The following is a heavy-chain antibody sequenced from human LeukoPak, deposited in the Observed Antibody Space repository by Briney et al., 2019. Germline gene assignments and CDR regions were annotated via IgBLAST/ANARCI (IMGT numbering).Heavy chain of an antibody. Sequence: GGSLRLSCAASGFTFSSYGMHWVRQAPGKGLEWVAVISYDGSNKYYADSVKGRFTISRDNSKNTLYLQMNSLRAEATAVYYCTRNTYPILFDYWGQGTLVTVSS. CDR1: GFTFSSYG. D-gene: IGHD1-14*01. J-gene: IGHJ4*02. V-gene: IGHV3-30*03. CDR2: ISYDGSNK. CDR3: TRNTYPILFDY.